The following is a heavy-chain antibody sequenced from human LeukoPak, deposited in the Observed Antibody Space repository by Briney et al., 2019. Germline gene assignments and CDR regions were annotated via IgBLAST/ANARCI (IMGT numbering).Heavy chain of an antibody. J-gene: IGHJ1*01. CDR2: VSHDGGTT. CDR3: VKEPTSYSSGWYFQH. D-gene: IGHD6-25*01. V-gene: IGHV3-30*18. Sequence: PGGSLRLSCAASGLTFSSYGMHWVRQAPGKGLEWVAVVSHDGGTTFYADSVKGRFTISRGNSRNTLDLQMYSLRVEDTAVYFCVKEPTSYSSGWYFQHWGQGTLVTVSS. CDR1: GLTFSSYG.